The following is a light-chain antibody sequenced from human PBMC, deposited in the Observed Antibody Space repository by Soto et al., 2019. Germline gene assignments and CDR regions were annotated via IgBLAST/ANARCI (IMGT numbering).Light chain of an antibody. Sequence: QSALTQPASVSGSPGQSITISCTGTSSDVGAYTLVSWYQQYPGKAPRLIIYEVSKRPSGIPNRFSASKSDNTASLTVFGLQAEDEADYYCSSFAGPVWVFGGGTQLTVL. CDR2: EVS. CDR1: SSDVGAYTL. CDR3: SSFAGPVWV. J-gene: IGLJ3*02. V-gene: IGLV2-23*02.